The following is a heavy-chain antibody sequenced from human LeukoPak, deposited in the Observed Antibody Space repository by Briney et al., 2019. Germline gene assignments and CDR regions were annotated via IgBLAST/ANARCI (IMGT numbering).Heavy chain of an antibody. CDR2: ISAYNGNT. D-gene: IGHD3-22*01. CDR3: ARNGYSYVPFHYDSSGYGNHLYDY. V-gene: IGHV1-18*01. Sequence: ASVKVSCKASGGTFSSYAISWVRQAPGQGLEWMGWISAYNGNTNYAQKLQGRVTMTTDTSTSTAYMELRSLRSDDTAVYYCARNGYSYVPFHYDSSGYGNHLYDYWGQGTLVTVSS. J-gene: IGHJ4*02. CDR1: GGTFSSYA.